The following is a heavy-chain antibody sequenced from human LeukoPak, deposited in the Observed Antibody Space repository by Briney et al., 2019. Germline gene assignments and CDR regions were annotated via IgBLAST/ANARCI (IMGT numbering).Heavy chain of an antibody. D-gene: IGHD6-6*01. J-gene: IGHJ6*02. CDR3: ARGASSSDYYGLDV. Sequence: LGRSLRLSCAVSGFTFSSYGMHWVRQAPGKGLEWMAVISYDGTNKYYADSVKGRFTFSRDNSKNTLYLQMNSLRADDTAVYYCARGASSSDYYGLDVWGQGTTVTVSS. V-gene: IGHV3-30*03. CDR2: ISYDGTNK. CDR1: GFTFSSYG.